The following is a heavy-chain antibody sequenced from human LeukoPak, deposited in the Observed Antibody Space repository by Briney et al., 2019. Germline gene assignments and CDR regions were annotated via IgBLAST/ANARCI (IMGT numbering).Heavy chain of an antibody. CDR1: GFTFTSYS. J-gene: IGHJ4*02. V-gene: IGHV3-23*01. CDR3: AGGISSIHLFDY. CDR2: ISGGGGST. Sequence: GGSLRLSCAASGFTFTSYSMNWVRQAPGKGLEWVSTISGGGGSTYYADSVKGRFTISRDNSKNTLYLQMNSLRAEDTAVYYCAGGISSIHLFDYWGQGTLVTVSS. D-gene: IGHD2/OR15-2a*01.